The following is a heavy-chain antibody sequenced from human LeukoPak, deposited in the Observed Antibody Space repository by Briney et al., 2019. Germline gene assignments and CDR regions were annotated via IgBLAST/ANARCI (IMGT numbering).Heavy chain of an antibody. Sequence: GGSLRLSCAASGFTFSSYAMSWVRQAPGKGLEWVSAISGSGGSTYYADSVKGRFTISRDNSKNTLYLQMNSLRAEDTAVYYCAKIGQGATYYYGMDVWGQGTTVTVSS. D-gene: IGHD3-16*01. CDR3: AKIGQGATYYYGMDV. CDR2: ISGSGGST. CDR1: GFTFSSYA. V-gene: IGHV3-23*01. J-gene: IGHJ6*02.